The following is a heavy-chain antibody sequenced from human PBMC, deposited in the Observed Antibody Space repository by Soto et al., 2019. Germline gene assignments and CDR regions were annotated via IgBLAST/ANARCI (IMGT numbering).Heavy chain of an antibody. D-gene: IGHD2-2*01. CDR3: ARGRGYCSSTSCNWYGMDV. J-gene: IGHJ6*02. CDR1: GYTFTSYD. Sequence: ASVKVSCKASGYTFTSYDINWVRQATGQGLEWMGWMNPNSGNTGYAQKFQGRVTMTRNTSISTAYMELSSLRSEDTAVYYCARGRGYCSSTSCNWYGMDVWGQGTTVTVYS. CDR2: MNPNSGNT. V-gene: IGHV1-8*01.